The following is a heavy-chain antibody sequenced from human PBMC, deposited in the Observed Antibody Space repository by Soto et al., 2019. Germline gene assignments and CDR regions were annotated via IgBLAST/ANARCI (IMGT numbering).Heavy chain of an antibody. CDR2: ISSSSSYT. J-gene: IGHJ4*02. CDR3: ARDQYYDSSGYYPPGY. CDR1: GFTFSDYY. Sequence: GGSLRLSCAASGFTFSDYYMSWIRQAPGKGLEWVSYISSSSSYTNYADSVKGRFTISRDNAKNSLYLQMNSLRAEDTAAYYCARDQYYDSSGYYPPGYWGQRTLVTVSS. V-gene: IGHV3-11*06. D-gene: IGHD3-22*01.